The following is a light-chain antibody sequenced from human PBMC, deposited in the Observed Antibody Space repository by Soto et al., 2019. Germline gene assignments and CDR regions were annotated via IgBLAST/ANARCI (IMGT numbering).Light chain of an antibody. CDR3: SSYTSGSTVV. CDR2: DVS. CDR1: SSDVGGYNY. J-gene: IGLJ2*01. V-gene: IGLV2-14*01. Sequence: QSVLTQPASVSGSPGQSITISCTGTSSDVGGYNYVSWYQQHPGKAPKLMIYDVSNRPSGVSNRFSGSKSGNTASLTISGGQAEEEADYYCSSYTSGSTVVFGGGTKLTVL.